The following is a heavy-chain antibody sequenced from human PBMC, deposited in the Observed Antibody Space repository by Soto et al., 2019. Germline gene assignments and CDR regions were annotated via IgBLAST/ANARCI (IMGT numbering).Heavy chain of an antibody. J-gene: IGHJ5*02. CDR3: AGDGGVSSSALT. Sequence: LRLSCAASGFTFSSYAMHWVRQAPGKGLEWVAVISYDGSNKYYADSVKGRFTISRDNSKNTLYLQMNSLRAEDTAVYYCAGDGGVSSSALTWGQGTLVTVSS. D-gene: IGHD3-16*01. CDR1: GFTFSSYA. V-gene: IGHV3-30-3*01. CDR2: ISYDGSNK.